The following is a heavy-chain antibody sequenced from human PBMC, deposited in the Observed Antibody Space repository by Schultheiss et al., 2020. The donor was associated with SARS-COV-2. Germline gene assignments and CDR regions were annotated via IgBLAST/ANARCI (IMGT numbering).Heavy chain of an antibody. CDR3: AKDYGDHSYWYFDL. CDR2: IHPNSGDT. Sequence: ASVKVSCKASGYTFTGYYMHWVRQAPGQGLEWMGWIHPNSGDTNYAQKFQGRVTMTRDTSISTAYMELSRLRSDDTAVYYCAKDYGDHSYWYFDLWGRGTLVTVSS. D-gene: IGHD4-17*01. V-gene: IGHV1-2*02. CDR1: GYTFTGYY. J-gene: IGHJ2*01.